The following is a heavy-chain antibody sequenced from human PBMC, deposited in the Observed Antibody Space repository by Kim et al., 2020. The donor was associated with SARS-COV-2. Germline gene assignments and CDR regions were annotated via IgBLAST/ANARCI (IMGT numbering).Heavy chain of an antibody. Sequence: GESLKISCKGSGYSFTSYWISWVRQMPGKGLEWMGRIDPSDSYTNYSPSFQGHVTISADKSISTAYLQWSSLNASDTAMYYCARYDTPKDYYYGMDVWGQATTVTVSS. D-gene: IGHD1-1*01. V-gene: IGHV5-10-1*01. J-gene: IGHJ6*02. CDR1: GYSFTSYW. CDR3: ARYDTPKDYYYGMDV. CDR2: IDPSDSYT.